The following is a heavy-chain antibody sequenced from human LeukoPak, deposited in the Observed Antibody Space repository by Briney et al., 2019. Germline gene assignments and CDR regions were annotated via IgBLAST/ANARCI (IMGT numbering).Heavy chain of an antibody. CDR3: ARGYCSSTSCYMDV. J-gene: IGHJ6*02. CDR2: INAGNGNM. D-gene: IGHD2-2*01. V-gene: IGHV1-3*01. Sequence: ASVKVSCKASGHTSTTYAIHWVRQAPGQGLEWMGWINAGNGNMKYSQKLQGRVTITGDTSASTAYMGLSSLRSEDTAVYYCARGYCSSTSCYMDVWGQGTTVT. CDR1: GHTSTTYA.